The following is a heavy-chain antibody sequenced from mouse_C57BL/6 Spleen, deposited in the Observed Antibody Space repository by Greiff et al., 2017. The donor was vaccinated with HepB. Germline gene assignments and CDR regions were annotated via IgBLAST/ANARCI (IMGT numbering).Heavy chain of an antibody. J-gene: IGHJ4*01. Sequence: EVQVVESGGGLVQPGGSLKLSCAASGFTFSDYYMYWVRQTPEKRLEWVAYISNGGGSTYYPDTVKGRFTISRDNAKNTLYLQMSRLKSEETAMYYCARRYYGSSSLYAMDYWGQGTSVTVSS. V-gene: IGHV5-12*01. D-gene: IGHD1-1*01. CDR1: GFTFSDYY. CDR2: ISNGGGST. CDR3: ARRYYGSSSLYAMDY.